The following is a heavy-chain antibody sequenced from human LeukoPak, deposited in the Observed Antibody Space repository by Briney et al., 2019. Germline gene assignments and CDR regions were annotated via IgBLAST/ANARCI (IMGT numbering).Heavy chain of an antibody. CDR1: GFTFSSYA. J-gene: IGHJ4*02. V-gene: IGHV3-23*01. D-gene: IGHD3-16*02. Sequence: AGGSLRLPCAASGFTFSSYAMSWVRQAPGKGLEWVSAISGSGGSTYYADSVKGRFTISRDNSKNTLYLQMNSLRAEDTAVYYCAKDRYDYVWGSYRPERAWGQGTLVTVSS. CDR2: ISGSGGST. CDR3: AKDRYDYVWGSYRPERA.